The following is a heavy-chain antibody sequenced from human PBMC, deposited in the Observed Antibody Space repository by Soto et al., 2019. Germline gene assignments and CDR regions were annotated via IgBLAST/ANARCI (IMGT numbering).Heavy chain of an antibody. V-gene: IGHV4-31*03. Sequence: ASETLSLTCTVSGGSISSGGYYWSWIRQHPGKGLEWIGYIYYSGSTYYNPSLKSRVTISVDTSKNQFSLKLSSVTAADTAVYYCARSSDYGFEYWGQGTLVTVSS. CDR3: ARSSDYGFEY. J-gene: IGHJ4*02. D-gene: IGHD4-17*01. CDR1: GGSISSGGYY. CDR2: IYYSGST.